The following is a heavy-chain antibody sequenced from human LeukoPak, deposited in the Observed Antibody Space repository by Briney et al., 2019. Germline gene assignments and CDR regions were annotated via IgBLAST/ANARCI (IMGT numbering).Heavy chain of an antibody. V-gene: IGHV4-4*07. CDR2: INASGRT. CDR3: AREYGDFDY. D-gene: IGHD4-17*01. CDR1: GGSINNYY. J-gene: IGHJ4*02. Sequence: SETLSLTCTVSGGSINNYYWSWIRQPAGKGLEWIGRINASGRTNYNPSLKSRVTMSVDTSKNQFSPKVNSVTAADTAVYYCAREYGDFDYWGQGALVTVSS.